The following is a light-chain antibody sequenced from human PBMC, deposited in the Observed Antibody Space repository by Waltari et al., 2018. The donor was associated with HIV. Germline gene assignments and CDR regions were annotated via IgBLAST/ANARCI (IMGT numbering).Light chain of an antibody. Sequence: EIVLTQSPAALSLSPGETATLSCRASQSVSTYLAWYQQKPGQPPRLIIYDASQRATGIPARFSASGSGTDFTLTISSLEPGDFAIYYCQQRSNWPLVTFGQGSRLEIK. CDR1: QSVSTY. CDR2: DAS. CDR3: QQRSNWPLVT. J-gene: IGKJ5*01. V-gene: IGKV3-11*01.